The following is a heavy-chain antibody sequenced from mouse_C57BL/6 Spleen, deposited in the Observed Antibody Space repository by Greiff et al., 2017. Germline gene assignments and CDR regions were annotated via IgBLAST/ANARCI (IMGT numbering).Heavy chain of an antibody. CDR1: GYAFSSSW. Sequence: VQGVESGPELVKPGASVKISCKASGYAFSSSWMNWVKQRPGKGLEWIGRIYPGDGDTNYNGKFKGKATLTADKSSSTAYMHLSSLTSEDSAVYFCARIYYGNLDYWGQGTTLTVSS. CDR2: IYPGDGDT. V-gene: IGHV1-82*01. CDR3: ARIYYGNLDY. D-gene: IGHD2-1*01. J-gene: IGHJ2*01.